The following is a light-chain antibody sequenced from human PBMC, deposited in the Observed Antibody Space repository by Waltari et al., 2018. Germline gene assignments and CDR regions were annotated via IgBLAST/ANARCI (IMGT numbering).Light chain of an antibody. J-gene: IGLJ3*02. CDR2: EVS. Sequence: QSALTQPASVSGSPGQSITISCTGTSSDVGGYNYVSWYQQHPGKAPKFMIYEVSNRPSGGSNRFAGSKSGNTASLTISGLQAEDEADYYCSSYTSSSTWVFGGGTKLTVL. CDR3: SSYTSSSTWV. CDR1: SSDVGGYNY. V-gene: IGLV2-14*01.